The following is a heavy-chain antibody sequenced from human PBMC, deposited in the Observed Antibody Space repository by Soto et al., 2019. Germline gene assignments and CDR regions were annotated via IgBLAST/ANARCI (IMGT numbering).Heavy chain of an antibody. Sequence: PGGSLRLSCAASGFTFSSYSMNWVRQAPGKGLEWVSSISSSSSYIYYADSVKGRFTISRDNAKNSLYLQMNSLRADDTAVYYCARPYDASGYYYVGDAFDIWGQGTMVTVSS. CDR2: ISSSSSYI. D-gene: IGHD3-22*01. V-gene: IGHV3-21*01. CDR1: GFTFSSYS. J-gene: IGHJ3*02. CDR3: ARPYDASGYYYVGDAFDI.